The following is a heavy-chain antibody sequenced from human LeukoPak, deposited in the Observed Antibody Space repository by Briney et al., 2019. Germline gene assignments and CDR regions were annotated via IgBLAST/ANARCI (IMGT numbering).Heavy chain of an antibody. Sequence: GVSLKISCKGSGYSFTSYWIVWVRQMPGKGLEWMGIIYPGDSDTRYSPSFQAQVTISADNSISTAHLQWSSLKASDTATYSSASTHAVVAAHDAFDIWGQGTMVTVSS. D-gene: IGHD2-15*01. J-gene: IGHJ3*02. V-gene: IGHV5-51*01. CDR2: IYPGDSDT. CDR3: ASTHAVVAAHDAFDI. CDR1: GYSFTSYW.